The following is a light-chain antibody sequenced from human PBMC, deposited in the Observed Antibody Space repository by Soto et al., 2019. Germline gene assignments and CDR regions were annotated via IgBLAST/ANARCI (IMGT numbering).Light chain of an antibody. J-gene: IGLJ1*01. V-gene: IGLV6-57*03. CDR2: EDN. CDR3: QSYHSSYPYV. CDR1: GGSIASGY. Sequence: NFMLTQPHSVSESPGKTVTISCTRSGGSIASGYVQWYRQSPCSAPTTVIYEDNQRPSGVPDRFSGSIDSSSNSASLTISGLQTEDEADYYCQSYHSSYPYVFGTGTKLTVL.